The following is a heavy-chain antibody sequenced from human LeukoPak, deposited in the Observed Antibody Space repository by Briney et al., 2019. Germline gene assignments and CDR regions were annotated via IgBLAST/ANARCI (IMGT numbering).Heavy chain of an antibody. V-gene: IGHV3-30*04. J-gene: IGHJ4*02. D-gene: IGHD3-16*01. CDR2: ISYDGSNK. CDR1: GFTFSSYA. Sequence: GGSLRLSCAASGFTFSSYAMHWVRQAPGKGLEWVAVISYDGSNKYYADSVKGRFTISRDNSKNTLYLQMNGLRAEDTAVYYCAGEGDGLDYWGQGTLVTVSS. CDR3: AGEGDGLDY.